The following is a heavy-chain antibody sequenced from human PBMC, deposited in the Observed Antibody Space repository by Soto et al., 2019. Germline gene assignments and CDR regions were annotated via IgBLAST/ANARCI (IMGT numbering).Heavy chain of an antibody. CDR1: GGSISSSYW. Sequence: SETLSLTCAVSGGSISSSYWWSWVRQPPGKGLEWIGEIYHSGSTNYNPSLKSRVTISVDKSKNQFSLKLSSVTAADTAVYYCARVSGGYYYGMDVRGQGTTVTVSS. CDR2: IYHSGST. J-gene: IGHJ6*02. D-gene: IGHD1-26*01. V-gene: IGHV4-4*02. CDR3: ARVSGGYYYGMDV.